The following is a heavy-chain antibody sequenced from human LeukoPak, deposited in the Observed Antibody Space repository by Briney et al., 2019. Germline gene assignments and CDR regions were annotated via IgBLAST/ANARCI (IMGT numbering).Heavy chain of an antibody. CDR2: INPNSGGT. CDR1: GYTFTGYF. V-gene: IGHV1-2*02. J-gene: IGHJ4*02. Sequence: ASVKVSCKASGYTFTGYFIHWVRQAPGQGLEWMGWINPNSGGTNYAQKFQGRVTMTRDMSTSTVYMELSSLRSGDTAVYYCARAGRMVATINNWSQGTLVTVSS. D-gene: IGHD5-12*01. CDR3: ARAGRMVATINN.